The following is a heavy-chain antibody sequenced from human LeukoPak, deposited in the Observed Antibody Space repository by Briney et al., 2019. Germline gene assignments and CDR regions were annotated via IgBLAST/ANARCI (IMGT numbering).Heavy chain of an antibody. V-gene: IGHV4-59*01. CDR1: GGSISTYY. CDR2: IYYSGST. Sequence: SETLSLTCTVSGGSISTYYWSWIRQPSGKGLEWIGYIYYSGSTNYNPSLKSRVTISVDTSKNQFSLKLSSVTAADTAVYYCATDQSGWFDPWGQGTLVTVSS. CDR3: ATDQSGWFDP. D-gene: IGHD3-10*01. J-gene: IGHJ5*02.